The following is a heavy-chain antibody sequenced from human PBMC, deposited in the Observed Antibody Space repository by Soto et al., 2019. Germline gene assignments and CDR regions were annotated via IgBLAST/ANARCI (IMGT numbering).Heavy chain of an antibody. J-gene: IGHJ4*02. V-gene: IGHV3-21*06. D-gene: IGHD3-10*01. Sequence: GGSLRLSCAASGFTFTRYSMNWVRQAPGKGLAWVSSISSTTNYIYYGDSMKGRFTISRDNAKNSLYLEMNSLRAEDTAVYYCAREFEDLTSNFDYWGQGTLVTVSS. CDR2: ISSTTNYI. CDR1: GFTFTRYS. CDR3: AREFEDLTSNFDY.